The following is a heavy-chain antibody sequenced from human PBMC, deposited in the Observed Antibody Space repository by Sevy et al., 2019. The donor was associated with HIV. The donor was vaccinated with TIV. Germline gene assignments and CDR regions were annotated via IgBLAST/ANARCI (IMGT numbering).Heavy chain of an antibody. D-gene: IGHD3-10*01. J-gene: IGHJ6*02. CDR2: IRNDGSTK. CDR3: ARVAGILWFGEHHYYYYGMDV. V-gene: IGHV3-30*02. Sequence: GGSLRLSCIVSGFTFKSYAMHWVRQAPGKGLEWVTFIRNDGSTKYYTDSVRGRFTISRDNAKNSLYLQMNSLRAEDTAVYYCARVAGILWFGEHHYYYYGMDVWGQGTTVTVSS. CDR1: GFTFKSYA.